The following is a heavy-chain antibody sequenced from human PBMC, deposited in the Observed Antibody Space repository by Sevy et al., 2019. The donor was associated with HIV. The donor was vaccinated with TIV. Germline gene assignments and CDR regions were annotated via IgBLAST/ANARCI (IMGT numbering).Heavy chain of an antibody. CDR3: ARLRANPYYHSSSHPFDY. Sequence: NSGESLKISCKGSGYSFTSNWIGWVRQMPGKGLEWMGVIWPGDSDTKYSPSFEGQVTISADRSIDTAFLQWSSLSDSDTAMYYCARLRANPYYHSSSHPFDYWGQGTLVTVSS. D-gene: IGHD3-22*01. CDR2: IWPGDSDT. V-gene: IGHV5-51*01. CDR1: GYSFTSNW. J-gene: IGHJ4*02.